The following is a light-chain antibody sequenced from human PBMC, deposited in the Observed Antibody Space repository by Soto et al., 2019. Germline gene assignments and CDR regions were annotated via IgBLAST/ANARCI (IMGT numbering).Light chain of an antibody. CDR1: QSISSW. CDR3: QQYNSSQGT. CDR2: DAS. V-gene: IGKV1-5*01. Sequence: DIQMTQSPSTLSASVGDRVTITCRASQSISSWLAWYQQKPGKAPKLLIYDASSLESGVPSRFSGSGSGTEFTLTISSLQPDDFATYYCQQYNSSQGTFGQGTKVEIK. J-gene: IGKJ1*01.